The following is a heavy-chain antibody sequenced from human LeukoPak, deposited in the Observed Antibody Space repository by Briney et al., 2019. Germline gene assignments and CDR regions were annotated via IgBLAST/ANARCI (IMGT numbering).Heavy chain of an antibody. V-gene: IGHV3-66*01. Sequence: GGSLRLSCAASGFTVSSNYMSWVRQAPGKGLEWVSVIYSGGSTYYADSVKGRFTISRDNSKNTLYLQMNSLRAEDTAVYYCAREYYDSSGYYFDYWGRGTLVTVSS. D-gene: IGHD3-22*01. J-gene: IGHJ4*02. CDR2: IYSGGST. CDR1: GFTVSSNY. CDR3: AREYYDSSGYYFDY.